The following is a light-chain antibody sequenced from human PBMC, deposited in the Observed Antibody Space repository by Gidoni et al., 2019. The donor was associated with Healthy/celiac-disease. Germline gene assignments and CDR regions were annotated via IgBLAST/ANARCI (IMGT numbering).Light chain of an antibody. Sequence: QSVLTQPPSVSGAPGQRGTISCTGSSSNIGAGYDVHWYQQLPGTAPKLLIYGTSNRPSGVPDRFSGSKSGTSASLAITGLQAEDEADYYCQSYDSSLSAYVFGTGTKVTVL. J-gene: IGLJ1*01. CDR2: GTS. V-gene: IGLV1-40*01. CDR3: QSYDSSLSAYV. CDR1: SSNIGAGYD.